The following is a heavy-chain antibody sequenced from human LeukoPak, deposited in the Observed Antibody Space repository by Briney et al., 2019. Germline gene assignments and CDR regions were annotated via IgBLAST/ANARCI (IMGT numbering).Heavy chain of an antibody. CDR2: IYSGGST. J-gene: IGHJ4*02. CDR1: GFTFSSYG. CDR3: ARAPGSKNDY. D-gene: IGHD4-11*01. Sequence: GGSLRLSCAASGFTFSSYGMHWVRQAPGKGLEWVSVIYSGGSTYYADSVKGRFSISRDNSKNTLYLQMNSLRAEDTAVYYCARAPGSKNDYWGQGTLVTVSS. V-gene: IGHV3-NL1*01.